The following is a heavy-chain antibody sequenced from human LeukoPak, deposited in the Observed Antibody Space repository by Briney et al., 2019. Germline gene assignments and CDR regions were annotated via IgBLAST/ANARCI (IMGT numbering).Heavy chain of an antibody. CDR2: ISYDGSNN. J-gene: IGHJ6*02. D-gene: IGHD5-24*01. CDR1: GFTFSSYG. V-gene: IGHV3-30*03. Sequence: GGSQRPFCAASGFTFSSYGMHWVRQAPGKGLEWVAVISYDGSNNYYADSVKGRFTISRDNAKNTLYLQMNSLRAEDTAVYNCETARVWMARGLKNYSYGLDVWGQGTMVTVSS. CDR3: ETARVWMARGLKNYSYGLDV.